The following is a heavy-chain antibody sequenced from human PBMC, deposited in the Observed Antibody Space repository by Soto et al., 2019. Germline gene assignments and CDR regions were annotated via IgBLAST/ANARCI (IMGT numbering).Heavy chain of an antibody. D-gene: IGHD3-3*01. CDR2: IYPGDSDT. V-gene: IGHV5-51*01. Sequence: EYLTLYRQGCGYGFARYWIRRVRQMHGKGLECMGIIYPGDSDTRYSPSFQGQVTISADKSISTAYLQWSSLKASDTAMYYCARSMIFGVVTDYYGMDVWGQGTTVTLCS. J-gene: IGHJ6*02. CDR3: ARSMIFGVVTDYYGMDV. CDR1: GYGFARYW.